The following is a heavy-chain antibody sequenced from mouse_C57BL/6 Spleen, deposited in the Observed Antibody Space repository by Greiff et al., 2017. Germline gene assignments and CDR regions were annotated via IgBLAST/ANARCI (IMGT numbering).Heavy chain of an antibody. Sequence: EVKVLESGEGLVKPGGSLKLSCAASGFTFSSYAMSWVRQTPEKRLEWVAYISSGGDYIYYADTVKGRFTLSSDNARNTLYLQMSSLKSEDTAMYYCTRDPYSNWGQGTSVTVSS. CDR3: TRDPYSN. V-gene: IGHV5-9-1*02. D-gene: IGHD2-5*01. J-gene: IGHJ4*01. CDR2: ISSGGDYI. CDR1: GFTFSSYA.